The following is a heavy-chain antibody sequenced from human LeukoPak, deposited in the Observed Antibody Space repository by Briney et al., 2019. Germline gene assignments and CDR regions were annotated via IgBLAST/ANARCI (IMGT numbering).Heavy chain of an antibody. J-gene: IGHJ4*02. D-gene: IGHD6-19*01. CDR3: ARHVGTSGWYTFDY. CDR2: TYYRSKWYD. Sequence: SQTLSLTCAISGDSVSSNNGAWNWIRQSPSRGLEWLGRTYYRSKWYDDYAGSVKGRISISPDTSKNQFSLQLYSVTPEDTAVYYCARHVGTSGWYTFDYWGQGTLVTVSS. V-gene: IGHV6-1*01. CDR1: GDSVSSNNGA.